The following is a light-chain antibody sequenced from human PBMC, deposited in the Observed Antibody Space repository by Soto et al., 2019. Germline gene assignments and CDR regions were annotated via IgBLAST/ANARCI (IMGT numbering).Light chain of an antibody. Sequence: QSVLTQPPSVSAAPGQKVTISGSGSSSNIGNNYVSWYQQLPGTAPKLLIYDNNKRPSGIPDRFSGSKSGTSATLGITGLQTGDEDDYYCGTWDSSLSAVVFGGGTKLTVL. CDR2: DNN. CDR3: GTWDSSLSAVV. CDR1: SSNIGNNY. V-gene: IGLV1-51*01. J-gene: IGLJ2*01.